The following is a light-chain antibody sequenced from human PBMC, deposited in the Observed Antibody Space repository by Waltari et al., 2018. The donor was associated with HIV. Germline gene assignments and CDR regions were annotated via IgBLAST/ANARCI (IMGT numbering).Light chain of an antibody. CDR2: DVS. CDR1: GSDVGGDNY. Sequence: HSALTQPASVSGSPGQAITISCTGTGSDVGGDNYLYWYQQHPGKAPKLMISDVSNRPSGVSNRFSGSKSGNTASLTISGLQAEDEADYYCSSYTSSSTLNFGGGTKLTVL. V-gene: IGLV2-14*03. CDR3: SSYTSSSTLN. J-gene: IGLJ2*01.